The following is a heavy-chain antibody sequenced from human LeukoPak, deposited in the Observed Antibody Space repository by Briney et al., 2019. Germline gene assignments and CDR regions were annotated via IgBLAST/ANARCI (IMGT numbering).Heavy chain of an antibody. Sequence: GGSLSLSCAASGFTFSSYEMNWVRQAPGKGLEWVSKISSSGSAIYYADSVKGRFTISRDNAKSSLYLQMNSLRVEDTAVYYCARGGSLGCWGQGTLVTVSS. D-gene: IGHD6-19*01. CDR3: ARGGSLGC. CDR2: ISSSGSAI. J-gene: IGHJ4*02. V-gene: IGHV3-48*03. CDR1: GFTFSSYE.